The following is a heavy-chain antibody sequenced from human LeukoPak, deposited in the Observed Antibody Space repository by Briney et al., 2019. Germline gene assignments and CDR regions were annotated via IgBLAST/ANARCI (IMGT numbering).Heavy chain of an antibody. CDR2: IKRKSDGGAT. Sequence: GGSLRLSCAASGFTFSNAWMSWVRQAPGKGLEWVGRIKRKSDGGATDYAAPVKGRFTISRDDSKNTLYLQMNGLKTEDTALYYCTKEDYGNYVSPHWGQGTLVTVSS. D-gene: IGHD4-11*01. CDR3: TKEDYGNYVSPH. CDR1: GFTFSNAW. V-gene: IGHV3-15*01. J-gene: IGHJ4*02.